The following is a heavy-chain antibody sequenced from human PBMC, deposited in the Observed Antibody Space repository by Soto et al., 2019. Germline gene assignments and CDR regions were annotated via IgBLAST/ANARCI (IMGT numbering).Heavy chain of an antibody. Sequence: WWSLRLSCSASGFTVSTYGMHWWRQAPGKGLEWVAVIWYDGSNKYYADSVKGRFTISRDNSKNTLYLQMNSLRAEDTAVYYCARDLGYYDSSGHWGQGTLVTVSS. J-gene: IGHJ4*02. CDR2: IWYDGSNK. CDR1: GFTVSTYG. CDR3: ARDLGYYDSSGH. V-gene: IGHV3-33*01. D-gene: IGHD3-22*01.